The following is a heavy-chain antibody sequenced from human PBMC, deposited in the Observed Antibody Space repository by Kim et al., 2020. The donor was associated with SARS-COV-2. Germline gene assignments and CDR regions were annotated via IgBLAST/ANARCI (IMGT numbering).Heavy chain of an antibody. CDR1: GGSISSYY. CDR2: IYYSGST. D-gene: IGHD1-26*01. CDR3: ARGVWSGSSDWYFDL. J-gene: IGHJ2*01. V-gene: IGHV4-59*01. Sequence: SETLSLICTVSGGSISSYYWSWIRQPPGKGLEWIGYIYYSGSTNYNPSLKSRVTISVDTSKNQFSLKLSSVTAADTAVYYCARGVWSGSSDWYFDLWGRGTLVTVSS.